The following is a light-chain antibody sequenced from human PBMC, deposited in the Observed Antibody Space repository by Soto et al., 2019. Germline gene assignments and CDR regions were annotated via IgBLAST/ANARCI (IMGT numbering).Light chain of an antibody. Sequence: SVLTQPASVSGSPGQSITIACTGTSSEVGGHNFVSWYQQHPDKVPKLLIYEVSNRPSGISSRFSGSKSGNTASLTISGLQAEDAAHYYCTSDTTNPGGVGGG. CDR1: SSEVGGHNF. V-gene: IGLV2-14*01. CDR3: TSDTTNPGG. J-gene: IGLJ2*01. CDR2: EVS.